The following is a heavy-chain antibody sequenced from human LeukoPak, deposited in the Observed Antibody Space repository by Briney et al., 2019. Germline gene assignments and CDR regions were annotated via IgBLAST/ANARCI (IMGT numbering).Heavy chain of an antibody. CDR3: TVTTGPGYYYYGMDV. Sequence: GGSLRLSCAASGFTFSGSAMHWVRQASGKGLEWVGRIRSKANSYATAYAASVKGRFTISRDDSMNTAYLQMNSLKTEDTAVYYCTVTTGPGYYYYGMDVWGQGTTVTVSS. V-gene: IGHV3-73*01. D-gene: IGHD4-17*01. J-gene: IGHJ6*02. CDR2: IRSKANSYAT. CDR1: GFTFSGSA.